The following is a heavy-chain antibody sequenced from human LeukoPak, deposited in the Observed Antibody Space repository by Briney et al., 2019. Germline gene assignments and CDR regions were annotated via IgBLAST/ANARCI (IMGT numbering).Heavy chain of an antibody. V-gene: IGHV4-30-2*02. CDR3: ARPLGADDAFDI. Sequence: PSETLSLTCTVSGGSISGGGYYWNWIRQPAGKGLEWIGYINHSGNTYHNPSLKSRVTISVDTSKNQFSLKLSSVTAADTAVYYCARPLGADDAFDIWGQGTIVTVSS. CDR2: INHSGNT. CDR1: GGSISGGGYY. D-gene: IGHD1-26*01. J-gene: IGHJ3*02.